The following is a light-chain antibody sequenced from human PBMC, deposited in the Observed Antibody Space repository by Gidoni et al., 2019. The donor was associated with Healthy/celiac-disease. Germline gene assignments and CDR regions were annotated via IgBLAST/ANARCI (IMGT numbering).Light chain of an antibody. CDR3: QQYDNLPLT. CDR1: QDISNY. J-gene: IGKJ4*01. CDR2: DAS. V-gene: IGKV1-33*01. Sequence: DIQMTQSPSPQSASVGDRATITCQASQDISNYLNWYQQKPGKAPKRLIYDASDLETGVPSRFSGSGSGTDFTLTISSLQPKDIATYYCQQYDNLPLTFGGGTKVKIK.